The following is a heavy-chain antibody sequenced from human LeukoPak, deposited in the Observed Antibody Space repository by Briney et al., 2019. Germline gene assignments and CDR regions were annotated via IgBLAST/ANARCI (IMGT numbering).Heavy chain of an antibody. D-gene: IGHD3-3*01. CDR2: INPNSSGT. CDR3: ATASVVRFMEWLLSPERHHQRVV. Sequence: GASVTVSLTSSASAFTFSNMSWDWHAHGQGLEWVGGINPNSSGTNYAQKYQLRVPMTRETSISTAYMELSRLRSNDTAVYYCATASVVRFMEWLLSPERHHQRVVWGKGTMVTVSS. CDR1: ASAFTFSN. J-gene: IGHJ1*01. V-gene: IGHV1-2*02.